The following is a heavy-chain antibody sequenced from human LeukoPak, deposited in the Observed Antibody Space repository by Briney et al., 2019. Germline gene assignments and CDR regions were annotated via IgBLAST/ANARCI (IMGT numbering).Heavy chain of an antibody. J-gene: IGHJ6*02. CDR3: ARDSLSYSSSWYYYYYGMDV. Sequence: ASVKVSCKASGYTFTGYYMHWVRQAPGQGLEWMGWINPNSGGTHYAQKFQGRVTMTRDTSISTAYMELSRLRSDDTAVYYCARDSLSYSSSWYYYYYGMDVWGQGTTVTVSS. CDR1: GYTFTGYY. V-gene: IGHV1-2*02. D-gene: IGHD6-13*01. CDR2: INPNSGGT.